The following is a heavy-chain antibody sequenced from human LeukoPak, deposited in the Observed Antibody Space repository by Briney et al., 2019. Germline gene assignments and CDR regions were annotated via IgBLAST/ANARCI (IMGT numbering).Heavy chain of an antibody. J-gene: IGHJ5*02. CDR3: ARFFRVPAPLNWFDP. D-gene: IGHD2-2*01. Sequence: SETLSLTCAVYGGSFSGYYWSWIRQPPGKGLEWIGEINHSGSTNYNPSLKSRVTISVDTSKNQFSLKLSSVTAADTAVYYCARFFRVPAPLNWFDPWGQGTLVTVSS. CDR1: GGSFSGYY. V-gene: IGHV4-34*01. CDR2: INHSGST.